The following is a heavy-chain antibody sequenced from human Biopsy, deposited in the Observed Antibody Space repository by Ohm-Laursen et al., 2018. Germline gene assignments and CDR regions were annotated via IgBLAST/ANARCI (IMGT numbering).Heavy chain of an antibody. Sequence: SLRLSCSASGFKFDNYGMNWVRQAPGKGLEWLSYIKSDSSTIYYADSVKGRFTISRDNAKNSLFLQMNSLRAEDTAVYYCAREQLMVFAMDVWGQGTTVTVSS. V-gene: IGHV3-48*01. CDR3: AREQLMVFAMDV. CDR1: GFKFDNYG. CDR2: IKSDSSTI. J-gene: IGHJ6*02. D-gene: IGHD2-8*01.